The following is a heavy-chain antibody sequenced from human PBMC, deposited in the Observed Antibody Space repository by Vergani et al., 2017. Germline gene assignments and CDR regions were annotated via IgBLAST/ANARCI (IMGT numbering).Heavy chain of an antibody. Sequence: EVQLVESGGDLAQPGGSLTLSCVAYGLVFSDYTMSWVRQAPGKGLEWVSTISSDGGSTYYADSVKGRFTISRDNSKNTLSLQMNSLTAEDTAIYYCAGPQGTSAYYYGGFDYWGQGILVTVSS. J-gene: IGHJ4*02. V-gene: IGHV3-23*04. CDR1: GLVFSDYT. CDR3: AGPQGTSAYYYGGFDY. D-gene: IGHD3-22*01. CDR2: ISSDGGST.